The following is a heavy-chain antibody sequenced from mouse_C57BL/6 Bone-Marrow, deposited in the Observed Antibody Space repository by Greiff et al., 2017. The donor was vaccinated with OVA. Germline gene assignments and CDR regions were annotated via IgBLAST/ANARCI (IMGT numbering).Heavy chain of an antibody. CDR3: ARSGTITTVVATDYFDY. V-gene: IGHV1-81*01. Sequence: VQLVESGAELARPGASVKLSCKASGYTFTSYGISWVKQRTGQGLEWIGEIYPRSGNTYYNEKFKGKATLTADKSSSTAYMELRSLTSEDSAVYFCARSGTITTVVATDYFDYWGQGTTLTVSS. J-gene: IGHJ2*01. CDR1: GYTFTSYG. D-gene: IGHD1-1*01. CDR2: IYPRSGNT.